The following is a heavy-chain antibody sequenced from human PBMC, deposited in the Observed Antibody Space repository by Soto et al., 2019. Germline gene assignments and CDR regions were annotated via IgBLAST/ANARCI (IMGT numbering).Heavy chain of an antibody. D-gene: IGHD1-26*01. V-gene: IGHV1-69*02. CDR3: ARLGQEWDLLPRPREDAFDI. CDR1: GGTFSSY. J-gene: IGHJ3*02. Sequence: SVKVSCKACGGTFSSYIRWVRKAPGQGLEWMGRIIPILGIANYAQKFQGRVTITADKSTSTAYMELSSLRSEDTAVYYCARLGQEWDLLPRPREDAFDIWGQGTMGTGSS. CDR2: IIPILGIA.